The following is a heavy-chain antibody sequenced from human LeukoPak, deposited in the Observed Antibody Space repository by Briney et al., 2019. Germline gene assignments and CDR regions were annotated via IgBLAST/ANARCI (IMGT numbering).Heavy chain of an antibody. CDR2: ISSGGSTI. CDR1: GFTFSDYY. J-gene: IGHJ6*02. D-gene: IGHD5-12*01. Sequence: GGSLRLSCAASGFTFSDYYMSWIRQAPGKGLEWISYISSGGSTIYYADSVKGRFTISRDNSKNTLYLQMNSLRAEDTAVYYCARDNTLGYSGYDHYYGMDVWGQGTTVTVSS. CDR3: ARDNTLGYSGYDHYYGMDV. V-gene: IGHV3-11*04.